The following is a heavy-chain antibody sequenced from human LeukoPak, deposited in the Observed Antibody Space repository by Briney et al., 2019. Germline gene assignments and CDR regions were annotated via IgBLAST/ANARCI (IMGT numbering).Heavy chain of an antibody. V-gene: IGHV3-11*04. Sequence: GGSLRLSCAASGFTFSDYYMSWIRQAPGKGLEWVSYISSSGITIYYADSVKGRFTISRDNSKNTLYLQMNSLRAEDTAVYYCARDPDYGDLFYFDYWGQGTLVTVSS. CDR1: GFTFSDYY. CDR2: ISSSGITI. D-gene: IGHD4-17*01. CDR3: ARDPDYGDLFYFDY. J-gene: IGHJ4*02.